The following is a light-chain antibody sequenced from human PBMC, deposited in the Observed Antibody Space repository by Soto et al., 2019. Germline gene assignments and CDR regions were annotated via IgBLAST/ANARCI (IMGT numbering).Light chain of an antibody. CDR1: QTISRW. J-gene: IGKJ1*01. CDR3: QEYNNYWK. CDR2: TAS. V-gene: IGKV1-5*01. Sequence: DIQMTQSPSFLSAAVGDTVTITCRASQTISRWLAWYQQKPGKAPRLLIYTASTLESGVPSRFSASGSGTEFTLAISSLHPDDFATYYCQEYNNYWKFGQGTKVDIK.